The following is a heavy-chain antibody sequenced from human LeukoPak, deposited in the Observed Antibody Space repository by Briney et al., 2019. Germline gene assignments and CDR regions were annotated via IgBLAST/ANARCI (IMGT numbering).Heavy chain of an antibody. V-gene: IGHV1-69*04. Sequence: ASVKVACKASGGTFSSYAISWVRQAPGQGLEWMGRIIPILGIANYAQKFQGRVTITADKSTSTAYMELSSLRSEDTAVYYCARDIRDAYSGSTLGYWGQGTLVTVSS. CDR1: GGTFSSYA. D-gene: IGHD5-12*01. J-gene: IGHJ4*02. CDR2: IIPILGIA. CDR3: ARDIRDAYSGSTLGY.